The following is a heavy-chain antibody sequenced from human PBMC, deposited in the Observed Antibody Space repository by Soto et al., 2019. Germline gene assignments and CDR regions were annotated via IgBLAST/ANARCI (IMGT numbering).Heavy chain of an antibody. Sequence: SVKVSCEASGGTFSSYTISWVRQAPGQGLEWMGRIIPILGIANYAQKFQGRVTITADKSTSTAYMELSSLRSEDTAVYYCARGRVPTTVRGADPPGVWGKGTTVTVSS. D-gene: IGHD3-10*01. CDR2: IIPILGIA. CDR3: ARGRVPTTVRGADPPGV. V-gene: IGHV1-69*02. CDR1: GGTFSSYT. J-gene: IGHJ6*04.